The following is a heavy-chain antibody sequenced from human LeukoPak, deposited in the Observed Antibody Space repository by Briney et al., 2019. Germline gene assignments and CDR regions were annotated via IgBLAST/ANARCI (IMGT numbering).Heavy chain of an antibody. V-gene: IGHV3-48*02. D-gene: IGHD2-15*01. CDR2: IGYTSTPI. CDR1: GFXFNVYS. Sequence: GGSLRLSCAASGFXFNVYSIVWVRQAPGKGLEWLSYIGYTSTPIYYADSVKGRFTVSRDNAKNSLYLQMSSLKDEDTAVYYCASAGSDTQSWWFDYWGQGALVTVSS. J-gene: IGHJ4*02. CDR3: ASAGSDTQSWWFDY.